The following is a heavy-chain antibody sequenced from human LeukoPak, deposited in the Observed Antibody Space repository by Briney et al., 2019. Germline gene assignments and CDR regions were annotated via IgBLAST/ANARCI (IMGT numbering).Heavy chain of an antibody. CDR3: ARDGGSITGTFFFDY. CDR2: INPHSGGT. D-gene: IGHD1-7*01. Sequence: ASVKVSCKASGYTFTGYYMHWVRQAPGQGLEWMGWINPHSGGTNYAQKFQGRVTMTRDTSISTAYMELSRLRSDDTAVYYCARDGGSITGTFFFDYWGQGTLVTVSS. J-gene: IGHJ4*02. CDR1: GYTFTGYY. V-gene: IGHV1-2*02.